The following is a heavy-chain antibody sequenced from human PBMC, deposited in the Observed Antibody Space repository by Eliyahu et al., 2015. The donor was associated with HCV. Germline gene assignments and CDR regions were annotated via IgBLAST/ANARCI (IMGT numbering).Heavy chain of an antibody. CDR3: ARDLSPFARHGPRYFDWLEPDY. D-gene: IGHD3-9*01. V-gene: IGHV1-46*01. J-gene: IGHJ4*02. CDR2: INPSGGXT. Sequence: QVQLVQSGAEVKKPGASVXVSCKASGYTXTSYYXHXVRQAPGQGLEWMGIINPSGGXTSYAQKFQGRVTMTRDTSTSTVYMELSSLRSEDTAVYYCARDLSPFARHGPRYFDWLEPDYWGQGTLVTVSS. CDR1: GYTXTSYY.